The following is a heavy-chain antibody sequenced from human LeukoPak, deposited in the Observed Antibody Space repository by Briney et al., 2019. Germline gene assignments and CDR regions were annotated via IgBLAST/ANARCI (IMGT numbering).Heavy chain of an antibody. CDR1: GGSISSGDYY. CDR2: IYYSGST. J-gene: IGHJ3*02. Sequence: PSQTLSLTCTVSGGSISSGDYYWSWIRQPPGKGLEWIGYIYYSGSTYYNPSLKSRVTISVDTSKNQFSLQLNSVTPEDTAVYYCARDGYSSSWYTDAFDIWGQGTMVTVSS. D-gene: IGHD6-13*01. V-gene: IGHV4-30-4*01. CDR3: ARDGYSSSWYTDAFDI.